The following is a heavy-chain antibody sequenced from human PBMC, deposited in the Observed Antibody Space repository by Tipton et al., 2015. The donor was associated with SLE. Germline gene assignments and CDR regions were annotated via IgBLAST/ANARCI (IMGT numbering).Heavy chain of an antibody. J-gene: IGHJ6*04. D-gene: IGHD1-14*01. V-gene: IGHV4-31*03. CDR1: GGSSSSGDYPWISSGGYD. CDR2: IFHSENT. Sequence: TLSLTCTVSGGSSSSGDYPWISSGGYDWSWIRQHPGKGLEGIGFIFHSENTYYNLSLKSRVFISVDTSKNQFSLRVNSVTAAYTTVYYCARARKSSPGYMDGWGRGATVIVSS. CDR3: ARARKSSPGYMDG.